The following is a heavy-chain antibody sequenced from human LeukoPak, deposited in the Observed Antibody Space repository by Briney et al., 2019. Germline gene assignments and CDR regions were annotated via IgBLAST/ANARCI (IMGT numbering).Heavy chain of an antibody. CDR3: ARIDGGYSGYDSGYSFAY. Sequence: GASVKVSCKASGYTFTGYYMHWVRQAPGQGLEWMGWINPNSGGTNYAQKFQGRVTMTRDTSISTAYMELSRLRSDDTAVYYCARIDGGYSGYDSGYSFAYWGQGTLVTVSS. CDR2: INPNSGGT. D-gene: IGHD5-12*01. J-gene: IGHJ4*02. CDR1: GYTFTGYY. V-gene: IGHV1-2*02.